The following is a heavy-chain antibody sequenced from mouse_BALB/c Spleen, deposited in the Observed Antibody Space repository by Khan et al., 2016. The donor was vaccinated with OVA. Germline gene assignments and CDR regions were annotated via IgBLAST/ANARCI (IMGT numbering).Heavy chain of an antibody. CDR2: ISYSCRT. Sequence: EVQLQESGPCLVKPSQSLSLTCTVTGYSIPSDYAWNWIRQFPGNKLECMGYISYSCRTSYNPSFKSRIFITRDTSMNLFFLPLNSVTTEDRATDYCARSVTITTVVATDFDYWGQGTTLTVSS. CDR1: GYSIPSDYA. CDR3: ARSVTITTVVATDFDY. V-gene: IGHV3-2*02. J-gene: IGHJ2*01. D-gene: IGHD1-1*01.